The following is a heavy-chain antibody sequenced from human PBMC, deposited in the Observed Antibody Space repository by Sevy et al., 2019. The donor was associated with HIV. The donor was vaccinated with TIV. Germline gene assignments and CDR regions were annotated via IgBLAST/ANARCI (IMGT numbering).Heavy chain of an antibody. CDR2: VFYFGST. J-gene: IGHJ6*02. CDR1: AMSVSSANDY. D-gene: IGHD3-9*01. V-gene: IGHV4-61*01. CDR3: GRDQYYDVLTGLYAIDV. Sequence: SETLSLTCSVSAMSVSSANDYWTWIRQPPGKGLEWIGHVFYFGSTNYNPSLKSLVTISLDTSKRQFSLKLTSVTAADTAVYYCGRDQYYDVLTGLYAIDVWGQGTTVTVSS.